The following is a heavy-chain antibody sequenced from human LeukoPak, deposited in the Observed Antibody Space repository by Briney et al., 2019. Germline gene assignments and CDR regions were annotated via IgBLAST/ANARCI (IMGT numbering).Heavy chain of an antibody. V-gene: IGHV3-48*02. CDR3: ARGWLTNTFDY. CDR2: ISGSGSAI. CDR1: GFTLSSYS. Sequence: GGSLRLSCAASGFTLSSYSMDWVRQAPGKGLEWVSYISGSGSAIYYADSVKGRFTISRDNAQNSLYLQMSSLRDEDTAVYYCARGWLTNTFDYWGQGTLVTVSS. J-gene: IGHJ4*02. D-gene: IGHD6-19*01.